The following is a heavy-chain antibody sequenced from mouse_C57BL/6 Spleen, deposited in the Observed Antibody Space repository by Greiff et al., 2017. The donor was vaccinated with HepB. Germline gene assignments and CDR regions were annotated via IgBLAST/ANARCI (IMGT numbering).Heavy chain of an antibody. CDR2: IDPETGGT. CDR3: TRGDGDY. Sequence: VQLQQPGAELVRPGASVTLSCKASGYTFTDYEMHWVKQTPVHGLEWIGAIDPETGGTAYNQKFKGKAILTADKSSSTAYMELRSLTSEDSAVYYCTRGDGDYWGQGTTLTVSS. CDR1: GYTFTDYE. J-gene: IGHJ2*01. V-gene: IGHV1-15*01. D-gene: IGHD2-3*01.